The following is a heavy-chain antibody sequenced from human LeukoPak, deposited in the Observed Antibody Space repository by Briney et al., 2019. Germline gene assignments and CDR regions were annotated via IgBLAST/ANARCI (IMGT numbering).Heavy chain of an antibody. V-gene: IGHV1-18*01. CDR2: ISAYNGNT. D-gene: IGHD2-15*01. CDR1: GYTFTSYG. Sequence: GASVKVSCKASGYTFTSYGISWVRQAPGQGLEWMGWISAYNGNTNYAQKLRGRVTMTTDTSTSTAYMELRSLRSDDTAVSYCARGGYCSGGSCYPEWFDPWGQGTLVTVSS. J-gene: IGHJ5*02. CDR3: ARGGYCSGGSCYPEWFDP.